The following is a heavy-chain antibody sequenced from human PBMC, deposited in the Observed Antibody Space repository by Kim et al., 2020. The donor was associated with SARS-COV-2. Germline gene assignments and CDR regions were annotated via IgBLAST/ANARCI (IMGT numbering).Heavy chain of an antibody. V-gene: IGHV4-34*01. J-gene: IGHJ4*02. CDR1: GGSFSGYY. CDR3: ARVYRLFSGMATTQFDY. D-gene: IGHD3-10*02. CDR2: INHSGST. Sequence: SETLSLTCAVYGGSFSGYYWSWIRQPPGKGLEWIGEINHSGSTNYNPSLKSRVTISVDTSKNQFSLKLSSVTAADTAVYYCARVYRLFSGMATTQFDYWGQGTLVTVSS.